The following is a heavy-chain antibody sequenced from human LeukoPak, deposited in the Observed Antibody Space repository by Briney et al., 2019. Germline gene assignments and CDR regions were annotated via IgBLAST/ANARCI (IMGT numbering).Heavy chain of an antibody. D-gene: IGHD2-2*01. CDR2: ISANNNNT. V-gene: IGHV1-18*01. J-gene: IGHJ4*02. CDR3: ARALYHTFDY. CDR1: GYTFTSYA. Sequence: ASVKVSCKASGYTFTSYAMNWVRQAPGQGLEWMGWISANNNNTDNVQKLQGRVTMTTDTSTSAAYMELRSLRSDDTAVYYCARALYHTFDYWGRGTLVTVSS.